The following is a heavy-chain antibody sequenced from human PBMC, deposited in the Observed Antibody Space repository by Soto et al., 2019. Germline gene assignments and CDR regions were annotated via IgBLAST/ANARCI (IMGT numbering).Heavy chain of an antibody. CDR2: IIPIFGTA. CDR3: ASSSHAYCSSTSCSLARFDP. V-gene: IGHV1-69*13. D-gene: IGHD2-2*01. CDR1: GGTFSSYA. Sequence: SVKVSCKASGGTFSSYAISWVRQAPGQGLEWMGGIIPIFGTANYAQKFQGRVTITADESTSTAYMELSSLRSEDTAVYYCASSSHAYCSSTSCSLARFDPWGQETLVTVSS. J-gene: IGHJ5*02.